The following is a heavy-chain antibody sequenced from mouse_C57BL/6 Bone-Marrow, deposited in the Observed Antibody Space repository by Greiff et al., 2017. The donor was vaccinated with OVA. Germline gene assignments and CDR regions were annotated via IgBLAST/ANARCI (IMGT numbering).Heavy chain of an antibody. D-gene: IGHD2-14*01. CDR2: IYPCDSDT. CDR1: GYTFTSYW. Sequence: QVQLQQPGAELVKPGASVKLSCKASGYTFTSYWMHWVKQRPGQGLEWIGRIYPCDSDTNYNQKFKGKATLTVDKSSLTAYMQLSSRTSEDSAVYYCAIGEEYYPMGTTGAYWGQGTLFTVSA. J-gene: IGHJ3*01. V-gene: IGHV1-74*01. CDR3: AIGEEYYPMGTTGAY.